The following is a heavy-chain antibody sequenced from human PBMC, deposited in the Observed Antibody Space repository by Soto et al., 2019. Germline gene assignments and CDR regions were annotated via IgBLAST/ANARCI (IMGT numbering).Heavy chain of an antibody. CDR1: GGTFSSYT. J-gene: IGHJ4*02. D-gene: IGHD2-15*01. CDR3: ARVSCSGGSCYLDY. Sequence: QVQLVQSGAEVKKPGSSVKVSCKASGGTFSSYTISWVRQAPGQGLEWMGRIIPILGIANYAQKFQGRVTITADKSTSTAYMELSSLRSEDTAVYYCARVSCSGGSCYLDYWGQGTLVTVSS. V-gene: IGHV1-69*02. CDR2: IIPILGIA.